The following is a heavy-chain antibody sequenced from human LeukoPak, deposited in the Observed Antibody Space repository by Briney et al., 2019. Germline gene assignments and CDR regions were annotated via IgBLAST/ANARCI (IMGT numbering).Heavy chain of an antibody. CDR3: ARGQDYYYYYMDV. V-gene: IGHV1-2*02. CDR2: INPNSGGT. Sequence: ASVKVSCKASGYTFTGYYMHWVRQAPGQGLEWMGWINPNSGGTNYAQKFQGRVTMTRDTSISTAYMELSRLRSEDTAVYYCARGQDYYYYYMDVWGKGTTVTVSS. J-gene: IGHJ6*03. CDR1: GYTFTGYY.